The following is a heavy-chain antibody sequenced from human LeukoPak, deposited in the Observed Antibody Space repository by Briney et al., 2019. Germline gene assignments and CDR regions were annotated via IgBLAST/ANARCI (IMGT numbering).Heavy chain of an antibody. V-gene: IGHV3-23*01. CDR2: ITGDGGVT. J-gene: IGHJ4*02. CDR1: GFYFTNYG. Sequence: GGSLRLSCSASGFYFTNYGMNWVRQAPGKGLEWVSGITGDGGVTYYADSVKGRFTISRDNSKNALYLQMNSLRAEDTAVYYCARDGRLATFDYWGQGTLVTVSS. D-gene: IGHD3-9*01. CDR3: ARDGRLATFDY.